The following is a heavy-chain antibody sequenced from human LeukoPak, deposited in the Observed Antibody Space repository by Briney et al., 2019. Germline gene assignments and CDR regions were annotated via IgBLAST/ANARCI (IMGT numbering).Heavy chain of an antibody. J-gene: IGHJ6*03. V-gene: IGHV4-39*07. CDR3: ARESGSSSPVGLCYYYYMDV. D-gene: IGHD6-6*01. CDR1: GGSISSSSYY. Sequence: SETLSLTCTVSGGSISSSSYYWGWIRQPPGKGLEWIGSIFYSGSTYYSPSLKSRVTISLDTSRNQFSLKLSSVTAADTAVYYCARESGSSSPVGLCYYYYMDVWGKGTTVTVSS. CDR2: IFYSGST.